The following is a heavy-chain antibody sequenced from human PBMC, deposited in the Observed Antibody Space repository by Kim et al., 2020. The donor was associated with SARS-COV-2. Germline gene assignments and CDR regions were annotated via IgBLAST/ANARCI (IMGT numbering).Heavy chain of an antibody. D-gene: IGHD6-19*01. V-gene: IGHV1-24*01. CDR2: FDPEDGET. CDR3: ATAFSMIAVAGTRHYYYYYGMDV. J-gene: IGHJ6*02. CDR1: GYTLTELS. Sequence: ASVKVSCKVSGYTLTELSMHWARQAPGKGLEWMGGFDPEDGETIYAQKFQGRVTMTEDTSTDTAYMELSSLRSEDTAVYYCATAFSMIAVAGTRHYYYYYGMDVWGQGTTVTVSS.